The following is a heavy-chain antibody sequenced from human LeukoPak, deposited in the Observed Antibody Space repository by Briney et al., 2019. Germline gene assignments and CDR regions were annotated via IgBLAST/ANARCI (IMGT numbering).Heavy chain of an antibody. CDR3: ARGGRYSSGWPYFDY. V-gene: IGHV4-39*07. CDR2: IYYSGST. Sequence: PSETLSLTCTVSGGSIGRSSYYWGWIRQPPGKGLEWIATIYYSGSTYYNPSLKSRVTISADTSKNQFSLKLTSVTAANTAVYYCARGGRYSSGWPYFDYWGQGTLVTVSS. D-gene: IGHD6-19*01. J-gene: IGHJ4*02. CDR1: GGSIGRSSYY.